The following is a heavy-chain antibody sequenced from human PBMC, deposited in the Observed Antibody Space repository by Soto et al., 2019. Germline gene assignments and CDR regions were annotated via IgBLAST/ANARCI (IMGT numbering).Heavy chain of an antibody. CDR2: IKQDGSEK. CDR3: AKDSQQWLVPDAFDI. CDR1: GFTFSSYW. D-gene: IGHD6-19*01. V-gene: IGHV3-7*03. J-gene: IGHJ3*02. Sequence: GGSLRLSCAASGFTFSSYWMSWVRQAPGKGLEWVANIKQDGSEKYYVDSVKGRFTISRDNAKNSLYLQMNSLRAEDTALYYCAKDSQQWLVPDAFDIWGQGTMVTVSS.